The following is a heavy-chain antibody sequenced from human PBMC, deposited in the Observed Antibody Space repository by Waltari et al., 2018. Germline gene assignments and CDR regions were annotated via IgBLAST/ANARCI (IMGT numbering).Heavy chain of an antibody. CDR1: GGTFRSYA. Sequence: QVQLVQSGAEVKKPGSSVTVSCKASGGTFRSYAISWVRQAPGQGLEWMGGIIPIFGTANYAQKFQGRVTITTDESTSIAYMELSSLRSEDTAVYYCASGYYYDSSGYLGLDYRGQGTLVTVSS. CDR2: IIPIFGTA. V-gene: IGHV1-69*05. CDR3: ASGYYYDSSGYLGLDY. J-gene: IGHJ4*02. D-gene: IGHD3-22*01.